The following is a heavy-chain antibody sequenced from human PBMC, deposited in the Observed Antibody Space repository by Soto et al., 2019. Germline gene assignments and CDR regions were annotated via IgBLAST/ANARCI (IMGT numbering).Heavy chain of an antibody. V-gene: IGHV4-4*02. CDR3: ATSRGSGRLDN. J-gene: IGHJ4*02. D-gene: IGHD3-10*01. CDR2: SYHRGST. CDR1: GASISSSNW. Sequence: QVQLQESGPGLVKPSGTLSLTCAVSGASISSSNWWTWVRQPPGKGVEWIGESYHRGSTNSNPSLMSRVTISLDKSKNHFSLRLSSVTAADTAVYYCATSRGSGRLDNWGQGTLVTVSS.